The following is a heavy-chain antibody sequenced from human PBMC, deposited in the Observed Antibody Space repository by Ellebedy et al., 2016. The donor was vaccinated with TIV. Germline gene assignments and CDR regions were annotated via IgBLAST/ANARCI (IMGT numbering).Heavy chain of an antibody. CDR2: IRSDGSDGNNK. CDR3: ARDRWPYFFDC. V-gene: IGHV3-30*02. Sequence: GESLKISCAASGFSPSSYGMHWVRHAPGKGLEWVAFIRSDGSDGNNKYYTDSVEGRFTISRDNSKNIVYLQTNSLRAEDTAVYYCARDRWPYFFDCWGQGTLVTVSS. J-gene: IGHJ4*02. D-gene: IGHD4-23*01. CDR1: GFSPSSYG.